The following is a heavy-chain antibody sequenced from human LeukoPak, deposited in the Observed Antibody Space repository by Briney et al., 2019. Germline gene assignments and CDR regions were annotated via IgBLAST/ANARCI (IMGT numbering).Heavy chain of an antibody. D-gene: IGHD3-16*02. J-gene: IGHJ4*02. CDR3: ARDRPVMITFGGVIIAAY. Sequence: GASVKVSCKASGYTFTGYYMHWVRQAPGQGLEWMGWINPNSGGTNYAQKFQGRVTMNTDRSTNTVYMELRSLTSDDTAVYYCARDRPVMITFGGVIIAAYWGQGTLVSVSS. V-gene: IGHV1-2*02. CDR2: INPNSGGT. CDR1: GYTFTGYY.